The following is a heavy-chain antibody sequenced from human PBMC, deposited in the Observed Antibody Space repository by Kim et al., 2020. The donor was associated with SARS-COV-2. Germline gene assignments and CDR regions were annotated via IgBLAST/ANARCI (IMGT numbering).Heavy chain of an antibody. D-gene: IGHD2-15*01. V-gene: IGHV6-1*01. Sequence: EYAVSVKRRISINPDTSKNHFSLQLNAMTPEDTAVYYCARGIKEVGAFDIWGQGTMVTVSS. J-gene: IGHJ3*02. CDR3: ARGIKEVGAFDI.